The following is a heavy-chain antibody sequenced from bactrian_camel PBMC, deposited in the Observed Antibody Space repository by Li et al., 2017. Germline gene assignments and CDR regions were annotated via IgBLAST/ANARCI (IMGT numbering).Heavy chain of an antibody. J-gene: IGHJ6*01. Sequence: QVQLVESGGGSVQAGGSLTLSCTYSEFSTSCIGWFRQAPGKEREGVAAVATDGDTTYTDSVKGRFTISSNYAKNMLYLQMNNLIPEDTAIYYCAVDPKVPPYDCSSASSWGSLYTSWGQGTQVTVS. V-gene: IGHV3S53*01. CDR3: AVDPKVPPYDCSSASSWGSLYTS. D-gene: IGHD6*01. CDR1: EFSTSC. CDR2: VATDGDT.